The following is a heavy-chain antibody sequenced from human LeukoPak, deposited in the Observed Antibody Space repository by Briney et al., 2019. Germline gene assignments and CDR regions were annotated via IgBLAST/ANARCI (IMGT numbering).Heavy chain of an antibody. CDR3: ARDAYSSGSAFDI. Sequence: NSSETLSLTCTVSGGPISSSSYYWGWIRQPPGKGLEWIGSIYYSGSTYYNPSLKSRVTISVDTSKNQFSLKLSSVTAADTAVYYCARDAYSSGSAFDIWGQGTMVTVSS. V-gene: IGHV4-39*07. CDR2: IYYSGST. CDR1: GGPISSSSYY. J-gene: IGHJ3*02. D-gene: IGHD3-22*01.